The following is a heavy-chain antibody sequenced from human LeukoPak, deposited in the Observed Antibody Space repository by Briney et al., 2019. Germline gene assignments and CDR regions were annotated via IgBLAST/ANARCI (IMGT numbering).Heavy chain of an antibody. CDR3: ARQYYDILTGYSNFDY. CDR1: GYTFTSYY. J-gene: IGHJ4*02. Sequence: ASVKVSCKASGYTFTSYYMHWVRQAPGQGLEWMGITNPSGGSTSYAQKFQGRVTMTRDTSTSTVYMELSSLRSEDTAVYYCARQYYDILTGYSNFDYWGQGTLVTVSS. CDR2: TNPSGGST. D-gene: IGHD3-9*01. V-gene: IGHV1-46*01.